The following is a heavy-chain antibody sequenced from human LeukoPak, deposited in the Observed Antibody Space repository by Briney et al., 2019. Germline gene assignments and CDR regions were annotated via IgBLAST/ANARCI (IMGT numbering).Heavy chain of an antibody. CDR1: GFTFDDYA. Sequence: GRSLRLSCAASGFTFDDYAMHWVRQAPGKGLEWVSGISWNSGSIGYADSVKGRFTISRDNAKNSLYLQMNSLRAEDTALYYCAKAARYFDWLLSLSFFDYWGQGTLVTVSS. V-gene: IGHV3-9*01. CDR3: AKAARYFDWLLSLSFFDY. J-gene: IGHJ4*02. CDR2: ISWNSGSI. D-gene: IGHD3-9*01.